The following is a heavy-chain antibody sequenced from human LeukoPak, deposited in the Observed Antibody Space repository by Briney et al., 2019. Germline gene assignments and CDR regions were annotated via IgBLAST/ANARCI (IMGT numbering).Heavy chain of an antibody. CDR1: GYSFTSYW. CDR2: IYPGDSDT. D-gene: IGHD2-2*01. CDR3: AIFPTQYQLLWSFDY. V-gene: IGHV5-51*01. J-gene: IGHJ4*02. Sequence: GESLQICCKGSGYSFTSYWSGWGRQMPGKGLEWMGIIYPGDSDTRYSPSFQGQVTIAADKSISTAYLQWSSLKASDTAMYYCAIFPTQYQLLWSFDYWGQGTLVTVSS.